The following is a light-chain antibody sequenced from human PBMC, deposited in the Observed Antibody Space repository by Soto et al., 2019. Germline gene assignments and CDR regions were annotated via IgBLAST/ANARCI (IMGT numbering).Light chain of an antibody. CDR3: RQAINFPIT. CDR2: GAS. CDR1: KSIGTY. Sequence: VPQAPYALSAPLCARHKKNCRASKSIGTYLAWYQQKAGKAPKLLIYGASTLQSGVPSRFCGFGCGTDLTFTIGSLLPDEFGTRYCRQAINFPITFGQGTRLEIK. V-gene: IGKV1-12*01. J-gene: IGKJ5*01.